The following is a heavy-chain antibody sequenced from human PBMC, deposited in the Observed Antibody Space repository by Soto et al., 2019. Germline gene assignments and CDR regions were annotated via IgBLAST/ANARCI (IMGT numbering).Heavy chain of an antibody. Sequence: QVQLVESGGGVVQPGRSLRLSCAASGFTFSSYGMHWVRQAPGKGLEWVAGISNDGSNKYYADSVKGRFTISRDNSKNTLYLQMNSLRAEDTAVYYCAKDVEAVAGYGSMGLYYYYGMDVWGQGTTVTVSS. CDR2: ISNDGSNK. J-gene: IGHJ6*02. D-gene: IGHD6-19*01. CDR1: GFTFSSYG. V-gene: IGHV3-30*18. CDR3: AKDVEAVAGYGSMGLYYYYGMDV.